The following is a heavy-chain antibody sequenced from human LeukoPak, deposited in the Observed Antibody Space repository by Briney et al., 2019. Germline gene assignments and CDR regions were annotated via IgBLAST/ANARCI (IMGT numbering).Heavy chain of an antibody. CDR3: AKDGNPYCSGGSCFDLDY. D-gene: IGHD2-15*01. Sequence: GGSLRLSCAASGFTFSSYAMSWVRQAPGKGLEWVSAISGSGGSSYYADSVKGRFTISRDNSKNTLYLQMNSLGAEDTAVYYCAKDGNPYCSGGSCFDLDYWGQGTLVTVSS. CDR1: GFTFSSYA. CDR2: ISGSGGSS. V-gene: IGHV3-23*01. J-gene: IGHJ4*02.